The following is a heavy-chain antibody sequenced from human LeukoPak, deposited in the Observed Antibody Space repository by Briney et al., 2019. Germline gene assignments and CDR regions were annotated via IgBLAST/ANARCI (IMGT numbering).Heavy chain of an antibody. Sequence: ASVKVSCKASGYTFTGYYMHWVPQAPGRGLEGMGWINPNSGATKYAQKFQGRVTMTRDTSISTAYMEVSRLRFDDTAVYYCARDGGWYQLLWWFDPWGQGTLVTVSS. CDR1: GYTFTGYY. V-gene: IGHV1-2*02. CDR3: ARDGGWYQLLWWFDP. J-gene: IGHJ5*02. D-gene: IGHD2-2*01. CDR2: INPNSGAT.